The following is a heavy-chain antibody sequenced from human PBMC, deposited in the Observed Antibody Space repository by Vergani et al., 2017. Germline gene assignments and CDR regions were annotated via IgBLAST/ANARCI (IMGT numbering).Heavy chain of an antibody. D-gene: IGHD3-22*01. V-gene: IGHV3-48*04. CDR2: ISSSSSTI. J-gene: IGHJ4*02. CDR1: GFTFSSYS. CDR3: ARDGDYYDSSGYYYAEVSY. Sequence: EVQLVESGGGLVQPGGSLRLSCAASGFTFSSYSMNWVRQAPGKGLEWVSYISSSSSTIYYADSVKGRFTISRDNAKNSLYLQMNSLRAEDTAVYYCARDGDYYDSSGYYYAEVSYWGQGTLVTVSS.